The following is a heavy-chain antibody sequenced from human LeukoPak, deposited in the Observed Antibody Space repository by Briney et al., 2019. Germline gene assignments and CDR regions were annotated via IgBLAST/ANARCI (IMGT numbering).Heavy chain of an antibody. V-gene: IGHV3-30*04. CDR2: ISYDGSNK. D-gene: IGHD3-10*01. CDR3: AKDSLPHTSLVRGALDY. J-gene: IGHJ4*02. CDR1: GFTFGSYA. Sequence: GGSLRLSCAASGFTFGSYAMHWVRQAPGKGLEWVAVISYDGSNKYYADSVKGRFTISRDNSKNTLYLQMNSLRAEDTAVYYCAKDSLPHTSLVRGALDYWGQGTLVTVSS.